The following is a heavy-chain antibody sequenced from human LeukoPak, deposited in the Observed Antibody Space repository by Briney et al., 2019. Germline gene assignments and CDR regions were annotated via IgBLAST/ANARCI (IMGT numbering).Heavy chain of an antibody. Sequence: GGSLRLSCAASGFTFSSYAMSWVRQAPGKGLEWVSAISGSGDSTYSTDSVKGRFTISRDNSKNTLYLQMNSLRAEDTAVYYCAREVAYSSFFEAFDIWGQGTMVTVSS. D-gene: IGHD6-6*01. CDR1: GFTFSSYA. V-gene: IGHV3-23*01. J-gene: IGHJ3*02. CDR2: ISGSGDST. CDR3: AREVAYSSFFEAFDI.